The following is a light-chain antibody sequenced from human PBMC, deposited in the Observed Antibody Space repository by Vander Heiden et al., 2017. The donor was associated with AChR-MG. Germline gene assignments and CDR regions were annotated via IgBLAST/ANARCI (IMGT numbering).Light chain of an antibody. CDR3: QQYYSTPWT. J-gene: IGKJ1*01. Sequence: DIVITQSPDSLAASLGEGATINCKSSQSVLYSSNNKNYLAWYQQKPGQPPKLLIYWASTRESGVPDRFSGSGSGTDFTLTISSLQAEDVAVYYCQQYYSTPWTFGQGTKVEIK. V-gene: IGKV4-1*01. CDR2: WAS. CDR1: QSVLYSSNNKNY.